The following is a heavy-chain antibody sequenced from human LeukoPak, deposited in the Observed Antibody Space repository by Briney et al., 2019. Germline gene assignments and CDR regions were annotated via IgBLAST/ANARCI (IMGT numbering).Heavy chain of an antibody. CDR2: IYSGGRT. J-gene: IGHJ4*02. V-gene: IGHV3-53*01. D-gene: IGHD6-6*01. CDR1: GFTVSSNY. Sequence: GGSLRLSCAASGFTVSSNYMSWVRQAPGKGLEWVSVIYSGGRTYYADSVKGRLTNSTDNSKNTLYLQMNSLRAEDKAVYYCARDQAFHGVAASPVDYWGQGTLVTVSS. CDR3: ARDQAFHGVAASPVDY.